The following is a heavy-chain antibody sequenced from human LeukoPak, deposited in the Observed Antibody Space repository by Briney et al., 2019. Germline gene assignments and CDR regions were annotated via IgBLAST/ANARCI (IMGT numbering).Heavy chain of an antibody. V-gene: IGHV4-39*01. D-gene: IGHD6-13*01. CDR1: GGSISSSSYY. J-gene: IGHJ4*02. Sequence: SETLSLTCTVSGGSISSSSYYWGWIRQPPGKGLEWIGSIYYSGSTYYNPSLKSRVTISVDTSKNQFSLKLSSVTAADTAVYYCARLGDIAAAGSDYWGRGTLVTVSS. CDR3: ARLGDIAAAGSDY. CDR2: IYYSGST.